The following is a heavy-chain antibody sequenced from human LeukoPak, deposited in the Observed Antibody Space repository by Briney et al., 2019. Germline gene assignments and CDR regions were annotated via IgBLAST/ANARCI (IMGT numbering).Heavy chain of an antibody. J-gene: IGHJ3*01. CDR2: IFHSGTT. CDR1: GGSISSGGYS. CDR3: ARHDGSSWYYAFDV. V-gene: IGHV4-30-2*01. Sequence: SETLSLTCAVSGGSISSGGYSWNWIRQPPGKGLEWIGYIFHSGTTYYSPSLKSRVTISVDRSKDQFSLKLSSVTAADTAVYYCARHDGSSWYYAFDVWGQGTMVTVSS. D-gene: IGHD6-13*01.